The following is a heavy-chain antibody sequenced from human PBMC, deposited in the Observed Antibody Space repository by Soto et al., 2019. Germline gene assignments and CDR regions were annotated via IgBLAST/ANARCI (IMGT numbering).Heavy chain of an antibody. V-gene: IGHV4-34*01. CDR1: GGSFSGYY. J-gene: IGHJ6*04. D-gene: IGHD2-2*01. Sequence: PSETLSLTCAVYGGSFSGYYWSWLRQPPGKGLEWIGEINHSGSTNYNPSLKSRLTMSVDRSKSDVSLKLSSVSAADTAVYYCVRVIGSYCCSTSSRYYYYYYGMDVLGKGTTVTVSS. CDR2: INHSGST. CDR3: VRVIGSYCCSTSSRYYYYYYGMDV.